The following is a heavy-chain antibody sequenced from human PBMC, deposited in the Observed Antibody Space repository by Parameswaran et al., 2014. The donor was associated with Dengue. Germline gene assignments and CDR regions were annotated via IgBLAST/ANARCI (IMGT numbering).Heavy chain of an antibody. CDR2: IGTGGDT. Sequence: WIRQPPGKGPEWVSAIGTGGDTYYADSVMGRFTISRDNAKKSLYLQMNSLIAEDMAVYYCARGIVVVPAAYYYYGMDVWGQGPRSRLL. J-gene: IGHJ6*02. V-gene: IGHV3-47*02. D-gene: IGHD2-2*01. CDR3: ARGIVVVPAAYYYYGMDV.